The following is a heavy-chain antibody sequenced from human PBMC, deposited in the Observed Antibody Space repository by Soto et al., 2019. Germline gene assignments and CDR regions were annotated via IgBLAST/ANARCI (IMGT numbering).Heavy chain of an antibody. V-gene: IGHV4-34*01. J-gene: IGHJ4*02. CDR3: ATGQDGYNWRGLYYFDY. CDR1: GGSFSGYY. Sequence: SETLSLTCAVYGGSFSGYYWSWIRQPPGKGLEWIGEINHSGSTNYNPSLKSRVTISVDTSKNQFSLKLSSVTAADTAVYYCATGQDGYNWRGLYYFDYWGQGTLVTVSS. D-gene: IGHD1-1*01. CDR2: INHSGST.